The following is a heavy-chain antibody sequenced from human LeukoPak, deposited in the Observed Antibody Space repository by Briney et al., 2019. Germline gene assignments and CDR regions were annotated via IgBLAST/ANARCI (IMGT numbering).Heavy chain of an antibody. CDR3: ARESIVVVVAATRNWFDP. V-gene: IGHV1-2*02. CDR2: INPNSGGT. J-gene: IGHJ5*02. D-gene: IGHD2-15*01. Sequence: ASVKVSCKASGYTFTGYYMHWVRQAPGQGLEWMGWINPNSGGTNYAQKFQGRVTMTRDTSISTAYMELSRLRSDDTAVYYCARESIVVVVAATRNWFDPWGQGTLVTVSS. CDR1: GYTFTGYY.